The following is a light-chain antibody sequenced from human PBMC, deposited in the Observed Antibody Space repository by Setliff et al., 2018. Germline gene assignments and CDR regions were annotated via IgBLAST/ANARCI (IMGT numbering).Light chain of an antibody. CDR2: DVS. Sequence: QSALAQPASVSGSPRQSITIPCTGTSSDVGGYNSVSWYQHHPGKAPKLMIYDVSYRPSGVSNRFSGSKSGNTASLTISGLQTEDEAHYYCSSFTTSSTLVFGGGTKVTVL. CDR3: SSFTTSSTLV. CDR1: SSDVGGYNS. J-gene: IGLJ3*02. V-gene: IGLV2-14*03.